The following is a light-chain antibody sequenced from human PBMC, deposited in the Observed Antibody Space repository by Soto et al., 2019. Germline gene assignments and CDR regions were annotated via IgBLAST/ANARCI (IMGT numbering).Light chain of an antibody. J-gene: IGLJ3*02. V-gene: IGLV2-14*01. CDR1: SSDVGTYNY. CDR3: CSYAGSYTVGV. CDR2: EVS. Sequence: QSVLTQPASVSGSPGQSITISCTGTSSDVGTYNYVSWYQQHPGKAPKLMIYEVSNRPSGVSNRFSGSKSGNTASLTISGLQAEDEADYYCCSYAGSYTVGVFGGGTKLTVL.